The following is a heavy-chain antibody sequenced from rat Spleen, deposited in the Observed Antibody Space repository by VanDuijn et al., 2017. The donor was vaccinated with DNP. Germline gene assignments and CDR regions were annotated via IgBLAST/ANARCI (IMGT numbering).Heavy chain of an antibody. CDR2: ILYDGTRT. J-gene: IGHJ2*01. V-gene: IGHV5S10*01. CDR1: GFTFSDYN. CDR3: ATQNAGYDYFDY. Sequence: EVQLVESGGGLVQPGRSLKLSCAASGFTFSDYNMAWVRQAPKRGLEWVTTILYDGTRTYYRDSVKGRFTISRENTKSTLYLQMDSLRSEDTATYYCATQNAGYDYFDYWGQGVTVTVSS. D-gene: IGHD4-3*01.